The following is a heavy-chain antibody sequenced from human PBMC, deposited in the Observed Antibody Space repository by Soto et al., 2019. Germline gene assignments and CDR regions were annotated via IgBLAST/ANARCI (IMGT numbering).Heavy chain of an antibody. V-gene: IGHV5-51*01. D-gene: IGHD3-3*01. J-gene: IGHJ4*02. CDR3: ARREFWSGTYHFDF. CDR1: GYSFTSYW. CDR2: IYPGDSDT. Sequence: ESLKISCKVSGYSFTSYWIGRVRQMPGKGLEWMGIIYPGDSDTKYSPSFQGQVIISVDKSLSSTHLQWSSLKASDTAMYYCARREFWSGTYHFDFWGPGTQVTVSS.